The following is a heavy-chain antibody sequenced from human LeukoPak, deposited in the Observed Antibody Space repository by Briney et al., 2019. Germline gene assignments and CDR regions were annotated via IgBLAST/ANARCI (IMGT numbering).Heavy chain of an antibody. J-gene: IGHJ4*02. D-gene: IGHD2-8*02. CDR2: ISYDGSNK. CDR1: GFTFSSYA. CDR3: ARGGPGGYVVY. Sequence: PGGSLRLSCAASGFTFSSYAMHWVRQAPGKGLEWAAVISYDGSNKYYADSVKGRFTISRDNSKNTLYLQMNSLRAEDTAVYYCARGGPGGYVVYWGQGTLVTVSS. V-gene: IGHV3-30*04.